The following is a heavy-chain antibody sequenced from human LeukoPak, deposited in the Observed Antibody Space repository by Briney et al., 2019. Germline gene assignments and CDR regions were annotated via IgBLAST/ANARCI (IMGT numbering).Heavy chain of an antibody. J-gene: IGHJ4*02. D-gene: IGHD3-22*01. CDR3: ARGGTAYYDSSYFDY. Sequence: SVKVSCKASGGTFSSYAISWVRQAPGQGLEWMGGIIPIFGTANYAQKFQGRVTITADKSTSTAYMELSSLRSEDTAVYYCARGGTAYYDSSYFDYWGQGTLVTVSS. V-gene: IGHV1-69*06. CDR2: IIPIFGTA. CDR1: GGTFSSYA.